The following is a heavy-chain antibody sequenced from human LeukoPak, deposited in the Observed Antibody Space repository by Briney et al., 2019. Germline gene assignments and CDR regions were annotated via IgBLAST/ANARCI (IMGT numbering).Heavy chain of an antibody. Sequence: KPGGSLRLSCAASGFTFSDYYMSWIRQAPGKGLEWVSDVSSSGSTIYYADSVKGRFTISRDNAKNSLYLQMNSLRAEDTAVYYCARDYPSHWELLPPNFDYWGQGTLVTVSS. CDR2: VSSSGSTI. V-gene: IGHV3-11*01. CDR3: ARDYPSHWELLPPNFDY. CDR1: GFTFSDYY. J-gene: IGHJ4*02. D-gene: IGHD1-26*01.